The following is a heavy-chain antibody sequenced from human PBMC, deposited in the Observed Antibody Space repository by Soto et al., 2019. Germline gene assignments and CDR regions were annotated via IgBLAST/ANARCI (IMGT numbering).Heavy chain of an antibody. CDR2: MNPDSGNS. CDR1: GYTFTHFD. D-gene: IGHD2-15*01. CDR3: ARAYHLVPKF. V-gene: IGHV1-8*01. J-gene: IGHJ4*02. Sequence: QVHLVQSGAEVRKPGASVRDSCKTSGYTFTHFDIHWVRQATGQGLEWVGWMNPDSGNSGFTQRFQGRVSMTRNASMSRAYMEIHSLTSADTAIYYCARAYHLVPKFWGQGTLVTVSS.